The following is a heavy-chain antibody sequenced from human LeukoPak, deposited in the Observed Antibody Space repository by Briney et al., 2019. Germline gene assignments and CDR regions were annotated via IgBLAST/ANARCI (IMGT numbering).Heavy chain of an antibody. V-gene: IGHV4-4*07. D-gene: IGHD2-2*01. Sequence: SETLSLTCTVSGGSISSYYWSWIRQPAGKGLEWIGRIYISGSTKYNPPLKSRVTMSVDTSKNHFSLKLSSVTAADTAVYYCARGLVVTGAVDAFDIWGQGTMVTVSS. J-gene: IGHJ3*02. CDR1: GGSISSYY. CDR3: ARGLVVTGAVDAFDI. CDR2: IYISGST.